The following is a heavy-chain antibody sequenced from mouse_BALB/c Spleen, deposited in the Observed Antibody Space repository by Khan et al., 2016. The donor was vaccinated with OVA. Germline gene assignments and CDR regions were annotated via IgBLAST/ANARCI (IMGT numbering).Heavy chain of an antibody. CDR1: GFSLTDYG. D-gene: IGHD2-10*02. CDR2: IWGGGST. J-gene: IGHJ4*01. Sequence: QVQLQQSGPGLVAPSQNLSITCSVSGFSLTDYGVSWIRQPPGKGLEWLGVIWGGGSTYYNSALESRLSISKDNSKNQVFLKMNSLQTDDTAMYYCAKGVWSYYYAVDYWGQGTSVTVSS. V-gene: IGHV2-6-5*01. CDR3: AKGVWSYYYAVDY.